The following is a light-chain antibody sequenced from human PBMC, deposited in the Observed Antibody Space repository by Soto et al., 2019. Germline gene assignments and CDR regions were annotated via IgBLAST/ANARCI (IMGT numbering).Light chain of an antibody. CDR3: QQYSAYSPWT. Sequence: DIQMTQSPSTPSASLGDRITITCRGSQSVSKWLAWYQVKPGKAPRLLIYKTSGLENGVPSRFSGSGSESEYTLTISNVQPEDFATYYCQQYSAYSPWTFGQGTKVDIK. CDR1: QSVSKW. V-gene: IGKV1-5*03. CDR2: KTS. J-gene: IGKJ1*01.